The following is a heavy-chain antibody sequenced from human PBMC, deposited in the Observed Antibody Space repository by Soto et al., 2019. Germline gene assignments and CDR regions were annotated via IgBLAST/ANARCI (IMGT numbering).Heavy chain of an antibody. J-gene: IGHJ5*02. Sequence: ASVKVSCKASGYTFTSYGISWVRQAPGQGLEWMGWISAYNGNTNYAQKLQGRVTMTTDTSTSTAYMELRSLRSDDTAVYYCARDSPHCGGDCYPQNWFDPWGQGTLVTVS. CDR2: ISAYNGNT. CDR1: GYTFTSYG. V-gene: IGHV1-18*01. D-gene: IGHD2-21*02. CDR3: ARDSPHCGGDCYPQNWFDP.